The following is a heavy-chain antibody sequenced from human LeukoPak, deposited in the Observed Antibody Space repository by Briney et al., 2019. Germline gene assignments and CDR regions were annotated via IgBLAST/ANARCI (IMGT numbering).Heavy chain of an antibody. V-gene: IGHV1-2*02. J-gene: IGHJ4*02. CDR3: ASSSLGWAYY. CDR2: INPNSGDT. Sequence: ASVKVSCKASGYIFTGYYMHWVRQAPGQGLEWMGWINPNSGDTNYAQKLQGRVTMTTDTSTSTAYMELRSLRSDDTAVYYCASSSLGWAYYWGQGTLVTVSS. D-gene: IGHD2-2*01. CDR1: GYIFTGYY.